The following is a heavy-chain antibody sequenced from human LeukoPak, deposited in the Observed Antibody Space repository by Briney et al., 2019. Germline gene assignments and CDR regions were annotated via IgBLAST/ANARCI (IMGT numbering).Heavy chain of an antibody. D-gene: IGHD5-12*01. Sequence: ASVKVSRKASGYTFTSYGISWMRQAPGQGLEWMGWISAYNGNTNYAQKLQGRVTMTTDTSTSTAYMELRSLRSDDTAVYYCAISVHSGYDLHNYDYWGQGTLVTVSS. CDR1: GYTFTSYG. J-gene: IGHJ4*02. CDR2: ISAYNGNT. V-gene: IGHV1-18*01. CDR3: AISVHSGYDLHNYDY.